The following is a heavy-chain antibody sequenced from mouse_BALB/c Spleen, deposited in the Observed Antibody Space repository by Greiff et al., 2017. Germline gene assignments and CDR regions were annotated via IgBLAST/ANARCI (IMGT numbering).Heavy chain of an antibody. CDR2: ISSGGGST. Sequence: DVHLVESGGGLVKPGGSLKLSCAASGFAFSSYDMSWVRQSPEQRLEWVAYISSGGGSTYYPDTVKGRFTISRDNATNTLYLQMSSLKSEDTAMYYCASGGTCFDYWGQGTTLTVSS. CDR1: GFAFSSYD. V-gene: IGHV5-12-1*01. J-gene: IGHJ2*01. CDR3: ASGGTCFDY. D-gene: IGHD3-3*01.